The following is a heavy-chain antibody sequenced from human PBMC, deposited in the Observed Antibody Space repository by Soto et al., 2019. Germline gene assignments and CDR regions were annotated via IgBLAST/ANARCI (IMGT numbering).Heavy chain of an antibody. CDR2: IYYSGST. Sequence: PSETLSLTCTVSCGSISSYYWSWIRQPPGKGLEWIGYIYYSGSTNYNPSLKSRVTISVDTSKNQFSLKLSSVTAADTAVYYCARGGSKYGMDVWGQGTTVTVSS. D-gene: IGHD2-2*01. CDR1: CGSISSYY. J-gene: IGHJ6*02. V-gene: IGHV4-59*01. CDR3: ARGGSKYGMDV.